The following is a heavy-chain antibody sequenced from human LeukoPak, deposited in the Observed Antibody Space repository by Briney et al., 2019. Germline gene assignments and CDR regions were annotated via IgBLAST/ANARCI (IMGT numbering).Heavy chain of an antibody. CDR3: ARGSRGEGTDY. D-gene: IGHD3-16*01. CDR1: GFTFSSYA. J-gene: IGHJ4*02. CDR2: ISYDGSNK. V-gene: IGHV3-30*01. Sequence: PGGSLRLSCAASGFTFSSYAMHWVRQAPGKGLEWVAVISYDGSNKYYADSVKGRFTISRDNSKNTLYLQMNSLRAEDTAVYYCARGSRGEGTDYWGQGTLVTVSS.